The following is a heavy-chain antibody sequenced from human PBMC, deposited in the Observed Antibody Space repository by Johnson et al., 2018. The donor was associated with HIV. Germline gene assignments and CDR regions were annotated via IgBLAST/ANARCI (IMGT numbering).Heavy chain of an antibody. CDR1: GFSFSDHY. D-gene: IGHD4-17*01. V-gene: IGHV3-11*04. CDR3: ARDSTPWGGDYVGYAFDL. Sequence: QVQLVESGGGLVKPGGSLRLSCAASGFSFSDHYMSWIRQAPGKGLEWVSYISSSGSTKYYTDSVKGRFTISRDNAKKSLYLLMNSLRVEDTAVYYCARDSTPWGGDYVGYAFDLWGQGTMVTVSS. J-gene: IGHJ3*01. CDR2: ISSSGSTK.